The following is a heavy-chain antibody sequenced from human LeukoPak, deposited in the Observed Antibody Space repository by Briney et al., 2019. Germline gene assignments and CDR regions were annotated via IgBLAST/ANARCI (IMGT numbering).Heavy chain of an antibody. J-gene: IGHJ4*02. V-gene: IGHV1-46*01. CDR3: ARGGYPYYFDY. D-gene: IGHD2-2*01. Sequence: ASVKVSCKTSGYTFTSYYMHWVRQDPGQGLEWLGIINPSDSSANYAQKVQGRVTMTRDTSTTIVYLELTSLRSEDTAVYYCARGGYPYYFDYWGQGTLVTVSS. CDR1: GYTFTSYY. CDR2: INPSDSSA.